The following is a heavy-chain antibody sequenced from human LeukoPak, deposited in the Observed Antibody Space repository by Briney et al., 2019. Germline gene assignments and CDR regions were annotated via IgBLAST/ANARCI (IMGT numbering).Heavy chain of an antibody. J-gene: IGHJ4*02. D-gene: IGHD3-22*01. CDR1: GGSFSGYY. CDR3: ARGGLDSSGYYFYFDY. V-gene: IGHV4-34*01. Sequence: SETLSLTCAVYGGSFSGYYWSWIRQPPGKGLEGIGSIYYSGSTYYNPSLKSRVTISVDTSKNQFSLKLSSVTAADTAVYYCARGGLDSSGYYFYFDYWGQGTLVTVSS. CDR2: IYYSGST.